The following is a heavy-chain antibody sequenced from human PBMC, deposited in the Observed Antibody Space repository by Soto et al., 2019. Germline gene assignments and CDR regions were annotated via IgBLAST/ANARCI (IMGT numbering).Heavy chain of an antibody. J-gene: IGHJ4*02. CDR2: ISSSSSYI. V-gene: IGHV3-21*01. D-gene: IGHD1-1*01. Sequence: EVQLMESGGGLVKPGGSLRLSCAASGFTFSSYTMIWVRQAPGKGLEWVSSISSSSSYIYYADSVKGRFTISSDNAKNSLYMQMNSLRAEDTAVYYCARFVYTTAAHWGQGTLVTVSS. CDR3: ARFVYTTAAH. CDR1: GFTFSSYT.